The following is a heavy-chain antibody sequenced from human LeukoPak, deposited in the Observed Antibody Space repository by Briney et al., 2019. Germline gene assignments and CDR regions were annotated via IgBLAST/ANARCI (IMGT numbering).Heavy chain of an antibody. V-gene: IGHV4-61*01. D-gene: IGHD2-15*01. CDR3: ARDRTVVVAATQSDYYGMDI. Sequence: SETLSLTCTVSRYSISSGYYGGWIRQPPGKGLECIGYIYYSGSTNYNPSLKSRVTISVDTSKNQFSLKLSSVTAADTAVYYCARDRTVVVAATQSDYYGMDIWGQGTTVTVSS. CDR1: RYSISSGYY. CDR2: IYYSGST. J-gene: IGHJ6*02.